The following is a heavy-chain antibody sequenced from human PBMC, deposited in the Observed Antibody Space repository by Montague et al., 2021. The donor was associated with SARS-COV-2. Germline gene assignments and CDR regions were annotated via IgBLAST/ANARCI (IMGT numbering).Heavy chain of an antibody. D-gene: IGHD3-22*01. CDR1: GGSISSSSYY. V-gene: IGHV4-39*01. Sequence: SETLSLTCTVSGGSISSSSYYWGWIRQPPGKGLEWIGSIYYSGSTYYNPSLKSRVTISVDTSKNQFSLKLSSVTAADTAVYYCDGSSAEEYYFDYWGQGTLVTVSS. CDR2: IYYSGST. CDR3: DGSSAEEYYFDY. J-gene: IGHJ4*02.